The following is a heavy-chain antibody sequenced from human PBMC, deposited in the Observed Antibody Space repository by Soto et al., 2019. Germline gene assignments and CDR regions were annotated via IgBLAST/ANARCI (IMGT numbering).Heavy chain of an antibody. CDR3: ARYFGDYSGNWFDP. CDR1: GFFFSNYD. J-gene: IGHJ5*02. CDR2: IGVGGDT. V-gene: IGHV3-13*01. Sequence: EVQLVESGGGLVQPGGSLRLSCAASGFFFSNYDMHWVRQVTGKGLEWVSSIGVGGDTYYAGSVKGRFTISRENAKNSFYLQMNSLRAEDTAVYYCARYFGDYSGNWFDPWGQGTLVTVSS. D-gene: IGHD4-17*01.